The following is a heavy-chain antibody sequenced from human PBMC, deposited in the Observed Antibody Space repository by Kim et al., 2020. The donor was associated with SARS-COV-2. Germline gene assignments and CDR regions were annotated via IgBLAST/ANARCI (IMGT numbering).Heavy chain of an antibody. J-gene: IGHJ6*02. CDR3: AKIFVVPAASPLYYYYGMDV. CDR2: ISYDGSNK. V-gene: IGHV3-30*18. Sequence: GGSLRLSCAASGFTFSSYGMHWVRQAPGKGLEWVAVISYDGSNKYYADSVKGRFTISRDNSKNTLYLQMNSLRAEDTAVYYCAKIFVVPAASPLYYYYGMDVWGQGTTVTVSS. D-gene: IGHD2-2*01. CDR1: GFTFSSYG.